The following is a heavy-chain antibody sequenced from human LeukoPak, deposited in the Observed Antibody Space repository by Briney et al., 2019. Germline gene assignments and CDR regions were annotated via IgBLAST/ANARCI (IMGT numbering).Heavy chain of an antibody. CDR2: TSGSGVNS. V-gene: IGHV3-23*01. Sequence: GGSLRLSCAASGFTLRSYDMSWVRQAPGKGLEWVAATSGSGVNSYYADSVRGRFTISRDNSQNTLYLQMDSLRAKDTALYYCAKEYSGYDFDYWGQGTLVTVSS. CDR3: AKEYSGYDFDY. CDR1: GFTLRSYD. J-gene: IGHJ4*02. D-gene: IGHD5-12*01.